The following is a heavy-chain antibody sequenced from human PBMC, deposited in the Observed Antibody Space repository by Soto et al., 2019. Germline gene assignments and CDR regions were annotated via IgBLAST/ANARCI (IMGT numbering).Heavy chain of an antibody. V-gene: IGHV3-7*01. CDR3: ARATCSSSTCYAVYFDS. CDR2: IKQDGSKK. D-gene: IGHD2-2*01. CDR1: GFTFSSYW. J-gene: IGHJ4*02. Sequence: HPGGSLRLSCVASGFTFSSYWMSWVRKAPGKGLEWVANIKQDGSKKYYVDSVKGRFTISRDNAKNSLYLEMNSLRAEDTAVYYCARATCSSSTCYAVYFDSWGQGTLVTVSS.